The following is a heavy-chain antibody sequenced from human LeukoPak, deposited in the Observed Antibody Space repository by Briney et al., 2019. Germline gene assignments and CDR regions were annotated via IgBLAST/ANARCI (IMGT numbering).Heavy chain of an antibody. V-gene: IGHV3-30*02. CDR3: AKDRGAVVPAAAPNFDY. J-gene: IGHJ4*02. Sequence: GGSLRLSCAASGFTFSSYGMHWVRQAPGKGLEWVAFIRYDGSNKYYADSVKGRFTISRDNSKNTLYLQMNSLRAEDTAVYYCAKDRGAVVPAAAPNFDYWGQGTLVTVSS. CDR1: GFTFSSYG. CDR2: IRYDGSNK. D-gene: IGHD2-2*01.